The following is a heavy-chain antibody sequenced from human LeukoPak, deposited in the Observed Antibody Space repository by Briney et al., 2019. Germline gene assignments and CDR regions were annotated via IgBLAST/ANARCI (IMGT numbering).Heavy chain of an antibody. J-gene: IGHJ4*02. D-gene: IGHD1-26*01. CDR2: IYYSGST. CDR3: ASGSVGATQN. V-gene: IGHV4-39*01. Sequence: KPSETLSLTCTVSGGSISSSSYYWGWIRQPPGKGLEWIGSIYYSGSTYYNPSLKSRVTISVDTSKNQFSLKLSSVTAADTAVYYCASGSVGATQNWGQGTLVTVSS. CDR1: GGSISSSSYY.